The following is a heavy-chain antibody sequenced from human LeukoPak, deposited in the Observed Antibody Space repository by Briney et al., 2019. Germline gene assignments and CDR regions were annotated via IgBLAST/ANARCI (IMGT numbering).Heavy chain of an antibody. D-gene: IGHD3-9*01. CDR1: GFTFSSYA. Sequence: GGSLRLSCAASGFTFSSYAMHWVRQAPGKGLEWVAVISYDGSNKYYADSVKGRFTISRDNSKSTLYLQMNSLRAEDTAAYYCAREQATNYDILTGDAFDIWGQGTMVTVSS. CDR2: ISYDGSNK. CDR3: AREQATNYDILTGDAFDI. J-gene: IGHJ3*02. V-gene: IGHV3-30*04.